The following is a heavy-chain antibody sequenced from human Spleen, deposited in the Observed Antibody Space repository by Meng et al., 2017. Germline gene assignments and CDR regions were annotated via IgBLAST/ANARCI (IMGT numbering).Heavy chain of an antibody. CDR2: IYYSGST. CDR3: ARGGINFDAFDI. CDR1: GGSVSSGSYY. J-gene: IGHJ3*02. D-gene: IGHD2-21*01. V-gene: IGHV4-61*01. Sequence: SETLSLTCTVSGGSVSSGSYYWSWIRQPPGKGLEWIGYIYYSGSTNYNPSLKSRVTISVDTSKNQFSLKLSSVTAADTAVYYCARGGINFDAFDIWAKGQWSPSPQ.